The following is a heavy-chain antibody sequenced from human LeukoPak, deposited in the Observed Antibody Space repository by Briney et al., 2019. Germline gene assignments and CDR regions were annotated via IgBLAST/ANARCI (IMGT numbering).Heavy chain of an antibody. CDR2: IYHSGST. J-gene: IGHJ5*02. Sequence: NASETLSLTCTVSGYSISSGYYWGWIRQPPGKGLEWIGSIYHSGSTYYNPSLKSRVTISVDTSKNQFSLKLSSVTAADTAVYYCARDRGSIAVAADWFDPWGQGTLVTVSS. CDR3: ARDRGSIAVAADWFDP. D-gene: IGHD6-19*01. CDR1: GYSISSGYY. V-gene: IGHV4-38-2*02.